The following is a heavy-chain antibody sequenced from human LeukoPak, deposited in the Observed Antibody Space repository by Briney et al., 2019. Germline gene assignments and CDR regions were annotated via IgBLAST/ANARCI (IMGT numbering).Heavy chain of an antibody. CDR3: VLYGLGSPH. Sequence: GGSLRLSCAASGFSFSIYYMHWVRQAPGKGLVWVSRINSDATETVYADSVRGRFTISRDNAKNTLYLLMNSLRGEDTAVYYCVLYGLGSPHWGQGTLVTVSS. CDR1: GFSFSIYY. J-gene: IGHJ4*02. V-gene: IGHV3-74*01. CDR2: INSDATET. D-gene: IGHD3-10*01.